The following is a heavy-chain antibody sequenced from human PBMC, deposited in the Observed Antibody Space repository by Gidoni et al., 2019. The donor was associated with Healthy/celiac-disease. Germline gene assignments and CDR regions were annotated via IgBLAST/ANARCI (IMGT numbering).Heavy chain of an antibody. Sequence: EVQLVESGGGLVKPGGSLRLSCAASGFTFSSYSMNWVRQAPGKGLEWFSSISSSSSYIYYADSVKGRFTISRDNAKNSLYLQMNSLRAEDTAVYYCATWAVAAAGTPPDYWGQGTLVTVSS. J-gene: IGHJ4*02. CDR2: ISSSSSYI. V-gene: IGHV3-21*01. CDR3: ATWAVAAAGTPPDY. D-gene: IGHD6-13*01. CDR1: GFTFSSYS.